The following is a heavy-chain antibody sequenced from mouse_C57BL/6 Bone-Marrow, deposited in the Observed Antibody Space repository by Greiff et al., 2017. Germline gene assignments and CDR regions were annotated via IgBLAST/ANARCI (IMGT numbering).Heavy chain of an antibody. Sequence: VQLQQSGPELVKPGASVKISCKASGYAFSSSWMNWVKQRPGKGLEWIGRIYPGDGDTNYNGKFKGKATLTADKSSSTAYMQLSSLTSEDSAVYCCAGGDNYYGSSSYYFDDWGEGTTLTVSS. CDR1: GYAFSSSW. CDR2: IYPGDGDT. D-gene: IGHD1-1*01. V-gene: IGHV1-82*01. CDR3: AGGDNYYGSSSYYFDD. J-gene: IGHJ2*01.